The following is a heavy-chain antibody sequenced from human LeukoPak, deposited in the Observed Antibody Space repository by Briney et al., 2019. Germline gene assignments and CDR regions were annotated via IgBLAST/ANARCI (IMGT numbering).Heavy chain of an antibody. J-gene: IGHJ4*02. CDR1: GGSISSGGYY. CDR3: ARNPSSGNPFDY. CDR2: IYYSGST. Sequence: SQTLSLTCTVSGGSISSGGYYWSWIRQHPGKGLEWIGYIYYSGSTYYNPSLKSRVTISVDTSKNQFSLKLSSVTAADTAVYYCARNPSSGNPFDYWGQGTLVTVSS. D-gene: IGHD1-26*01. V-gene: IGHV4-31*03.